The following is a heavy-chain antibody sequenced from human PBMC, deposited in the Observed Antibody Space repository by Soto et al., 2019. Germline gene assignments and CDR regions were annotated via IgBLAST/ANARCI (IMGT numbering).Heavy chain of an antibody. CDR2: IYYSGST. J-gene: IGHJ3*02. D-gene: IGHD2-8*01. CDR3: ARVKRGYCTNGVCYEVDAFDI. Sequence: SETLSLTCTVSGGSISSYYWSWIRQPPGKGLEWIGYIYYSGSTNYNPSLKSRVTISVDTSKNQFSLKLSSVTAADTAVYYCARVKRGYCTNGVCYEVDAFDIWGQGTMVTVSS. CDR1: GGSISSYY. V-gene: IGHV4-59*01.